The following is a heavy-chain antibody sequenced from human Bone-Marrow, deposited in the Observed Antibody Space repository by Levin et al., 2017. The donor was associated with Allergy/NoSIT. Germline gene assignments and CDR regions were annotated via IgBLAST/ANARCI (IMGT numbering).Heavy chain of an antibody. CDR3: AKTRGFSFGINAFDM. J-gene: IGHJ3*02. CDR2: ISWNSGKT. Sequence: QPGESLKISCAASGFTFDDYAMHWVRQTPGRGLEWVSGISWNSGKTGYGDSMEGRFTISRDSAKSSLYLQMNGLRVEDTALYYCAKTRGFSFGINAFDMWGQGTMVTVSS. CDR1: GFTFDDYA. V-gene: IGHV3-9*01. D-gene: IGHD5-12*01.